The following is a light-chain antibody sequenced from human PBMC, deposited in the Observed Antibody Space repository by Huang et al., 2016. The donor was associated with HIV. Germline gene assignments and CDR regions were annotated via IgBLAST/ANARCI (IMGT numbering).Light chain of an antibody. Sequence: DIQMTQSPSSLSASVGDRVTITCRTSQSISTYLNWYQQRPGKALRLLIYAASSLQSGVPSRFRGGGSGTGFTLTISSLQIEDFATYFCQQTYSPPWTFGQGTKVEIK. CDR3: QQTYSPPWT. CDR1: QSISTY. CDR2: AAS. J-gene: IGKJ1*01. V-gene: IGKV1-39*01.